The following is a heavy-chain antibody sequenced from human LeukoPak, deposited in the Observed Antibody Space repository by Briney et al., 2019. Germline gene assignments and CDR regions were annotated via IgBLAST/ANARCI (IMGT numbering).Heavy chain of an antibody. D-gene: IGHD2-21*02. Sequence: ASVKVSCKASGYTFTSYALTWVRQAPGQGLEWMGWINTDTGNPTYAQGFTGRFVFSLDTSVSTTYLQISSLMAEDTAVYYCARDRGMPYCGGDCYSGIIDYWGQGTLVTVSS. V-gene: IGHV7-4-1*02. CDR3: ARDRGMPYCGGDCYSGIIDY. J-gene: IGHJ4*02. CDR1: GYTFTSYA. CDR2: INTDTGNP.